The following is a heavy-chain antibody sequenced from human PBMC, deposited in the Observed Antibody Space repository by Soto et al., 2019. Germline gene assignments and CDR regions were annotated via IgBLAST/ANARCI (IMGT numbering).Heavy chain of an antibody. J-gene: IGHJ4*02. D-gene: IGHD4-17*01. V-gene: IGHV4-39*01. CDR1: GGSISSSTYY. CDR3: ARRTTVYTYYFDY. CDR2: IYYSGST. Sequence: SETLSLTCTVSGGSISSSTYYWGWIRQPPGKGLEWIGSIYYSGSTYYNPSLKSRVTISVDTSKNQFSLKLSSVTAADTAVYYCARRTTVYTYYFDYWGQGTLVTVSS.